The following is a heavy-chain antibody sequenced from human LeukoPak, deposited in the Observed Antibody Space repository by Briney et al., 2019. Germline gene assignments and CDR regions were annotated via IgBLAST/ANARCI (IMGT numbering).Heavy chain of an antibody. D-gene: IGHD3-22*01. V-gene: IGHV3-48*01. J-gene: IGHJ3*02. Sequence: GGSLRLSCAASGFTFSTYSMNWVRQAPGKGLEWVSYISSSISTMYYADSVKGRFTLSRDNSKNTLFLQMNSLRAEDTAVYYCAREPQGDSSGYDAFDIWGQGTMVTVSS. CDR2: ISSSISTM. CDR1: GFTFSTYS. CDR3: AREPQGDSSGYDAFDI.